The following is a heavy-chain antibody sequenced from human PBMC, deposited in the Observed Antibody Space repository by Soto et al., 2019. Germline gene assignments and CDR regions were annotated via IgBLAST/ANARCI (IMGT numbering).Heavy chain of an antibody. CDR3: ARRMTAYFDF. CDR1: GFTFTTPA. Sequence: EVQLLESGGALVQPGGSLRLSCEASGFTFTTPAMSWVRQAPGKGLEWVSTLTGDGAYISYADSVKGRFTISRDNSQNTLYLQMNSLRADDTAIYYCARRMTAYFDFWGQGTLVTVSS. CDR2: LTGDGAYI. V-gene: IGHV3-23*01. J-gene: IGHJ4*02. D-gene: IGHD2-8*01.